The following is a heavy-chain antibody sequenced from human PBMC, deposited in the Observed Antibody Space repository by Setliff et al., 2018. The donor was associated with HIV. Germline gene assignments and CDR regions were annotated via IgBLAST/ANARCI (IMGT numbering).Heavy chain of an antibody. J-gene: IGHJ4*02. CDR2: IKKDGSEI. Sequence: GGSLRLSCAASGFTFSNFWMDWVRQAPGKGLEWVATIKKDGSEIYYVDSVKGRFTISRDNFENTLYLQMNSLRAEDTAVYYCAKGTSYGSGLFDYWGQGTLVTVSS. CDR1: GFTFSNFW. D-gene: IGHD3-10*01. V-gene: IGHV3-7*03. CDR3: AKGTSYGSGLFDY.